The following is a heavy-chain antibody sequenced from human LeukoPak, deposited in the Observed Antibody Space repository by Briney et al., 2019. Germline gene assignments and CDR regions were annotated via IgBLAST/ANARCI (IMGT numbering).Heavy chain of an antibody. CDR3: ARGFGDYGANGGEEYDY. CDR2: INHSGST. Sequence: SETLSLTCAVYGGSFSGYYWSWIRQPPGKGLEWIGEINHSGSTNYNASPKSRVTISVDTSKNLFSLKLSSVTAADTSVYYCARGFGDYGANGGEEYDYWGQGTLVTVSS. CDR1: GGSFSGYY. D-gene: IGHD4-17*01. J-gene: IGHJ4*02. V-gene: IGHV4-34*01.